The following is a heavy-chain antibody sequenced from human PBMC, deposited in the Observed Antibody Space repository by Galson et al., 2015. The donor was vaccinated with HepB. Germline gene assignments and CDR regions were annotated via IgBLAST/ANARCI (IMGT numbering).Heavy chain of an antibody. Sequence: SLRLSCAASGFTFSSYWMHWVRQAPGKGLVWVSRINSDGSSTSYADSVKGRFTISRDNAKNTLSLQMNSLRVEDTAVYYCAKDTLRYFDWLTTPVDAFDIWGQGTMVTVSS. CDR1: GFTFSSYW. D-gene: IGHD3-9*01. CDR2: INSDGSST. J-gene: IGHJ3*02. V-gene: IGHV3-74*01. CDR3: AKDTLRYFDWLTTPVDAFDI.